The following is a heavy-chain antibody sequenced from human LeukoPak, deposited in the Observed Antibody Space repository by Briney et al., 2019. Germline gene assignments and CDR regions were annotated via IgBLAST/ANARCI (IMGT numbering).Heavy chain of an antibody. V-gene: IGHV1-2*02. CDR3: ARDFRLRLGELSPPFGY. CDR1: GYTFTGYY. J-gene: IGHJ4*02. D-gene: IGHD3-16*02. Sequence: ASVKVSCKASGYTFTGYYMHWVRQAPGQGLEWMGWINPNSGGTNYAQKFQGRVTMTRDTSISTAYMELSRLRSDDTAVYYCARDFRLRLGELSPPFGYWGQGTLVTVPS. CDR2: INPNSGGT.